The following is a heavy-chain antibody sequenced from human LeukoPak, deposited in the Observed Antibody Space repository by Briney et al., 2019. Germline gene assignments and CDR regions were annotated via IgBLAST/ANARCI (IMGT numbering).Heavy chain of an antibody. V-gene: IGHV1-46*01. CDR2: INPSGGST. D-gene: IGHD3-22*01. CDR3: ARGSRGGYYDSSGYFDY. J-gene: IGHJ4*02. CDR1: GYTFTSYY. Sequence: ASVTVSCKASGYTFTSYYMHWVRQAPGQGLEWMGIINPSGGSTSYAQKFQGRVTMTRDTSTSTVYMELSSLRSEDTAVYYCARGSRGGYYDSSGYFDYWGQGTLVTVSS.